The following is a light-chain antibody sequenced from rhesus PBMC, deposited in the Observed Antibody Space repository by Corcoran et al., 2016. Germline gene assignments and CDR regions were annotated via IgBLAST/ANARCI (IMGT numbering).Light chain of an antibody. CDR2: GAS. V-gene: IGKV3-24*04. CDR1: QSVGSS. CDR3: LQLSNWPRT. J-gene: IGKJ1*01. Sequence: EIVMTQSPATLSLSPGERATLSCRASQSVGSSLAWYQQKPGQAPRLLLDGASNRANGIPDGFSGSGSGTDFTLTISILAPEDVAVYYCLQLSNWPRTFGQGTQVEIK.